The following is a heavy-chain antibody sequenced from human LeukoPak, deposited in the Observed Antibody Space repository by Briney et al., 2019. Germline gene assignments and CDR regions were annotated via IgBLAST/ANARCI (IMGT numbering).Heavy chain of an antibody. Sequence: GGSLRLSCAASGFTFSSYSMNWVRQAPGKGLEWVSSISSSSSYIYYADSVKGRFTISRDNAKNSLYLQMNSLRAEDTAVYYCARDLEYYDILTGYYSPYGMDVWGQGTTVTVSS. CDR3: ARDLEYYDILTGYYSPYGMDV. CDR1: GFTFSSYS. J-gene: IGHJ6*02. V-gene: IGHV3-21*01. CDR2: ISSSSSYI. D-gene: IGHD3-9*01.